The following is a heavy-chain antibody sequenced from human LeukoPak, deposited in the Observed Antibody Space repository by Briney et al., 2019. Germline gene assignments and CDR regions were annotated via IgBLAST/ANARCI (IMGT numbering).Heavy chain of an antibody. CDR3: ARAQGPGHIVVVPAAMGPSRFSTHPDN. J-gene: IGHJ4*02. Sequence: ASVKVSCKASGYTFTSYGISWVRQAPGQGLEWMGWISAYNGNTNYAQKLQGRVTMTTDTSTSTAYMELRSLRSDDTAVYYCARAQGPGHIVVVPAAMGPSRFSTHPDNWGQGTLVTVSS. V-gene: IGHV1-18*01. D-gene: IGHD2-2*01. CDR2: ISAYNGNT. CDR1: GYTFTSYG.